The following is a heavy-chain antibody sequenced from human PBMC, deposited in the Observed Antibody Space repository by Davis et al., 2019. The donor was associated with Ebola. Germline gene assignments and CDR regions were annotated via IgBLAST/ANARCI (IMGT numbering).Heavy chain of an antibody. Sequence: GESLKISCVASGFTFNSYWMSWVRQAPGKGLEWVSVIYSGGSTYYADSVKGRFTISRDNSKNTLYLQMNSLRAEDTAVYYCARDRNWFDPWGQGTLVTVSS. CDR3: ARDRNWFDP. V-gene: IGHV3-53*01. CDR1: GFTFNSYW. J-gene: IGHJ5*02. CDR2: IYSGGST.